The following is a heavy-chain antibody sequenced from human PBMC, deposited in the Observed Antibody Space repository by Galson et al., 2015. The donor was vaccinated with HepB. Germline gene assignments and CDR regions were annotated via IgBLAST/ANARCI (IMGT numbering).Heavy chain of an antibody. CDR3: ARGERYCSGGSCYVTRY. D-gene: IGHD2-15*01. J-gene: IGHJ4*02. V-gene: IGHV1-24*01. Sequence: SVKVSCKVSGYTLTELSMHWVRQAPGKGLEWMGGFDPEDGETIYAQKFQGRVTMTEDTSTDTAYMELSSLKASDTAMYYCARGERYCSGGSCYVTRYWGQGTLVTVSS. CDR1: GYTLTELS. CDR2: FDPEDGET.